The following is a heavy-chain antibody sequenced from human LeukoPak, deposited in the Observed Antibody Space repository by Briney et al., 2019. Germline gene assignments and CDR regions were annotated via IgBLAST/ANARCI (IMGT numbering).Heavy chain of an antibody. J-gene: IGHJ4*02. V-gene: IGHV4-31*03. CDR1: GGSISSGGYC. D-gene: IGHD1-26*01. CDR2: IYYSGST. CDR3: ARDRADSSTIDY. Sequence: SETLSLTCTVSGGSISSGGYCWSWIRQHPGKGLEWIGYIYYSGSTYYNPSLKSRVTISVDTSKNQFSLKLSSVTAADTAVYYCARDRADSSTIDYWGQGTLVTVSS.